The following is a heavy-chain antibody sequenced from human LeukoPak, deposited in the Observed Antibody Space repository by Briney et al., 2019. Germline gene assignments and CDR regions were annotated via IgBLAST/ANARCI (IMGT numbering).Heavy chain of an antibody. J-gene: IGHJ4*02. CDR2: INHRGST. CDR3: ARADFWSGLSGY. CDR1: GGSFSGYY. Sequence: SETLSLTCAVYGGSFSGYYWSWIRQPPGKGLEWIGEINHRGSTNYNPSLKSRVTISVDTSKNQFSLKLSSVTAADTAVYYCARADFWSGLSGYWGQGTLVTVSS. D-gene: IGHD3-3*01. V-gene: IGHV4-34*01.